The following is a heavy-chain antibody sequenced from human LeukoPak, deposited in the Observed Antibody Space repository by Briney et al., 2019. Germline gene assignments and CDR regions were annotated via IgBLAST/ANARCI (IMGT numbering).Heavy chain of an antibody. CDR1: GGSISSYY. CDR2: IYYSGST. V-gene: IGHV4-59*08. CDR3: ARRPAHSSSWFYFDY. J-gene: IGHJ4*02. Sequence: SETLSLTCTVSGGSISSYYWSWIRQPPGKGPEWIGYIYYSGSTNYNPSLKSRVTISVDTSKNQFSLKLSSVTAADTAVYYCARRPAHSSSWFYFDYWGQGTLVTVSS. D-gene: IGHD6-13*01.